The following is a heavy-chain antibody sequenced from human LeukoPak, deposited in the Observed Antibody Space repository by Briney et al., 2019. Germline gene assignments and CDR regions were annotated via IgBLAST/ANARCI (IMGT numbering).Heavy chain of an antibody. CDR1: GASITSYY. CDR3: ARHDYGDPRDDY. D-gene: IGHD4-17*01. V-gene: IGHV4-59*08. Sequence: SETLSLTCYVSGASITSYYWSWFRQSPGNGLEWIAFIHNSGATKSNPSFKSRVTISVDTSKNQFSLKLSSVTAADTAVYYCARHDYGDPRDDYWGQGTLVTVSS. CDR2: IHNSGAT. J-gene: IGHJ4*02.